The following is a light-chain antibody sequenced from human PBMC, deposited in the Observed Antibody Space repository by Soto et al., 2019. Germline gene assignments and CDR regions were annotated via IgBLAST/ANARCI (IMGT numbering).Light chain of an antibody. J-gene: IGLJ1*01. CDR3: SSYTDRKTLV. CDR2: DVT. CDR1: SSDIGGYNS. Sequence: QSVLTQSPSASGSPGQSVTISCTGTSSDIGGYNSVSWYQQHPGKAPKVMIYDVTKRPSGVPDRFSGSKSGNTASLTVSALQAEDEADYYCSSYTDRKTLVFGTVTKVTVL. V-gene: IGLV2-8*01.